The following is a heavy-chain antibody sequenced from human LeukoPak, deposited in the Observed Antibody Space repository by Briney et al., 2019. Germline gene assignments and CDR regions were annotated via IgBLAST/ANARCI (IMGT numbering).Heavy chain of an antibody. V-gene: IGHV4-59*01. D-gene: IGHD2-2*01. Sequence: PSETLSFTCTVSGGSISSYYWNWIRQPPGKGLEWIGYIYYSGNTNYNPSLKSRVTISVDTSKNQFSLKLSSVTAADTAVYYCARTTGYCSSTSCYLASYYFDYWGQGTLVTVSS. CDR3: ARTTGYCSSTSCYLASYYFDY. CDR1: GGSISSYY. CDR2: IYYSGNT. J-gene: IGHJ4*02.